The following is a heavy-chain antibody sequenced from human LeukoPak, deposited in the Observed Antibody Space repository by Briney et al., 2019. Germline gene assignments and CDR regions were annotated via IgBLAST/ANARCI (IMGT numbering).Heavy chain of an antibody. J-gene: IGHJ4*02. CDR3: AKDRLLNCRGDCYIFDY. CDR2: ISGSGDST. CDR1: GFTFANYV. Sequence: GGSLRLSCAASGFTFANYVTHWVRQAPGKGLEWVSSISGSGDSTFYADSVKGRFSISRDNSKNTLYLQVNGLRTEDTAVYYCAKDRLLNCRGDCYIFDYWGQGTVVTVSS. V-gene: IGHV3-23*01. D-gene: IGHD2-21*02.